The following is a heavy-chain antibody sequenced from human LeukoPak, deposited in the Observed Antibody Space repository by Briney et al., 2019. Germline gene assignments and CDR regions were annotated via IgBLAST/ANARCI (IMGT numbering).Heavy chain of an antibody. CDR3: ARHTGPCNWGSPYSIDY. CDR1: GFTFSSYS. V-gene: IGHV3-21*01. Sequence: GGSLRLSCAASGFTFSSYSMNWVRQAPGKGLEWVSSISSSSSYLYYAYSVKGRFTISRDNAKNSLYLQMNSLRAEDTAVYYCARHTGPCNWGSPYSIDYWGQGTLVTVSS. D-gene: IGHD7-27*01. J-gene: IGHJ4*02. CDR2: ISSSSSYL.